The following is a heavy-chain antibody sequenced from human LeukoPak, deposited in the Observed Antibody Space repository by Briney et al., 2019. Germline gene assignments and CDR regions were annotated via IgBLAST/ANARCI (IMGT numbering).Heavy chain of an antibody. Sequence: GGSLRLPCAASGFTFSTYAMSWVRQAPGKGLEWVSSISGSGFSTYYADSVKGRFTISRDNSKNTLYLQMNSLRAEDTAVYYCAKDRCNGTSCYGGFFDSWGQGTLVTVSS. CDR2: ISGSGFST. V-gene: IGHV3-23*01. CDR3: AKDRCNGTSCYGGFFDS. D-gene: IGHD2-2*01. CDR1: GFTFSTYA. J-gene: IGHJ4*02.